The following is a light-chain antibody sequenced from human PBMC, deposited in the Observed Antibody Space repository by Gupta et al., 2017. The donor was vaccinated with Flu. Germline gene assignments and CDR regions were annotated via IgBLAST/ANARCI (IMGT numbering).Light chain of an antibody. J-gene: IGKJ5*01. Sequence: DIQMTQSPSSLSASVGDRVTITCRASQGIINNLAWFQQKPGQAPKSLIHDASSLQSGVPARFSGSGSRTDFTLTISSLQPEDVATYYFQQYNSYPHTFGQGTRLDIK. CDR3: QQYNSYPHT. V-gene: IGKV1-16*01. CDR2: DAS. CDR1: QGIINN.